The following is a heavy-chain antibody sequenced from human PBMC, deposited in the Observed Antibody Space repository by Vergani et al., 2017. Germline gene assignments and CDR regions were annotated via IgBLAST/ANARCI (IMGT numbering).Heavy chain of an antibody. D-gene: IGHD5-24*01. CDR1: GFTFSDYY. CDR2: ISSSSSYT. J-gene: IGHJ4*02. Sequence: QVQLVESGGGLVKPGGSLRLSCAASGFTFSDYYMSWIRQAPGKGLEWVSYISSSSSYTNYADSVKGRFTISRDNAKNSLYLQMNSLRAEDTAVYYCARYNAEPYFDYWGQGTLVTVSS. CDR3: ARYNAEPYFDY. V-gene: IGHV3-11*06.